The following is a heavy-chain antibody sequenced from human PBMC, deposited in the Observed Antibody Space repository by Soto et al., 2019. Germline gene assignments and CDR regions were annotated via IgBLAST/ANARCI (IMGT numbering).Heavy chain of an antibody. V-gene: IGHV4-30-4*01. Sequence: SETLSLTCTVSGGSISSGDYYWSWIRQPPGKGLEWIGYIYYSGSTYYNPSLKSRVTISVDTSKNQFSLKLSSVTAAGTAVYYCARDRDPYSSSNLNGNGMDVWGQGTTVTVSS. CDR2: IYYSGST. CDR3: ARDRDPYSSSNLNGNGMDV. CDR1: GGSISSGDYY. J-gene: IGHJ6*02. D-gene: IGHD6-6*01.